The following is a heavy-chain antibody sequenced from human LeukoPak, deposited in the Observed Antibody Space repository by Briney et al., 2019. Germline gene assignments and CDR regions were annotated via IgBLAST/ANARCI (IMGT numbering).Heavy chain of an antibody. J-gene: IGHJ4*02. CDR2: ISSSSSYI. Sequence: GGSLRLSCAASGFTFSSYSMNWVRQAPGKGLEWVSSISSSSSYIYYADSVKGRFTISRDNAKNSLYLQMNSLRAEDTAVYYCARDIGPGYGDPEGYWGQGTLVTVSS. CDR3: ARDIGPGYGDPEGY. CDR1: GFTFSSYS. V-gene: IGHV3-21*01. D-gene: IGHD4-17*01.